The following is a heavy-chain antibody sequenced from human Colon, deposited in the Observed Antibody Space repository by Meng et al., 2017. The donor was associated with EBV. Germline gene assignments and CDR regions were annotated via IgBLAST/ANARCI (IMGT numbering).Heavy chain of an antibody. J-gene: IGHJ2*01. CDR3: SRGVDSYKLGNL. V-gene: IGHV4-34*02. CDR1: GGSLSDYY. D-gene: IGHD7-27*01. CDR2: IHPSGSI. Sequence: QGQPQQWGAGLLMPSETLPLTCVVYGGSLSDYYCSWIRQSPGRGLEWIGEIHPSGSIFYNPSLQSRVTISVDTSKNQFSLNLNSVTAADTAVYFCSRGVDSYKLGNLWGRGTLVTVSS.